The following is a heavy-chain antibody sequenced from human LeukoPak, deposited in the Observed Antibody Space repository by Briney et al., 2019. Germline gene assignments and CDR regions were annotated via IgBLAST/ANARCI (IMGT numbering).Heavy chain of an antibody. V-gene: IGHV3-30*02. CDR3: ARDHMWGFDH. J-gene: IGHJ4*02. D-gene: IGHD1-26*01. Sequence: PGGSLRLSCAASGFSFSTYNMHWARQAPGKGLEWLAFMGSDGTTRYYAESVRGRFTISRDTSKDTLYPQMVSLRPEDTAVYYCARDHMWGFDHWGQGTLVTVPS. CDR2: MGSDGTTR. CDR1: GFSFSTYN.